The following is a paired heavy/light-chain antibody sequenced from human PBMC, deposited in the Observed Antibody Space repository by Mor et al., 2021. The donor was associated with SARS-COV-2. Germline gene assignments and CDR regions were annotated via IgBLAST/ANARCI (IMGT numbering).Light chain of an antibody. J-gene: IGKJ2*01. CDR1: QSLSSF. CDR2: AAS. CDR3: QQSHSTPYT. V-gene: IGKV1-39*01. Sequence: DIQMTQSPSSLSASVGDRVTITCRASQSLSSFLNWYQQKPGQAPKLLIYAASTLQSGVPSRFSGGGSGTDFTLTISSLQPEDFATYFCQQSHSTPYTFGQGTKLEIK.
Heavy chain of an antibody. V-gene: IGHV3-21*01. CDR2: ISSSSVYI. CDR1: GFPFSSYS. Sequence: EVQLVEFGGGLVKPGGSLRLSCAASGFPFSSYSMNWVRQAPGKGLEWVSSISSSSVYIYYADSVKGRFTISRDNAKNSLFLQMNSLRAEDTALYYCARDSASGVTGRNAYWGRGTLVTVSS. D-gene: IGHD1-20*01. J-gene: IGHJ4*02. CDR3: ARDSASGVTGRNAY.